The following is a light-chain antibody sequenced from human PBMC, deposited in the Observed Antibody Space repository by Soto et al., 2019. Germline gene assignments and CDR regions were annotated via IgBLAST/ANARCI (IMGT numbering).Light chain of an antibody. J-gene: IGLJ1*01. CDR1: SSDVGSYNL. CDR2: EVN. Sequence: QSVLTQAASVSGSPGQSITISCTGTSSDVGSYNLVSWYQHHPGKAPKLMIYEVNQWPSGISDRFSGSKSGNTASLTISGLQAEDEADYYCCSYAGSTRRYVFGPGTKLTVL. CDR3: CSYAGSTRRYV. V-gene: IGLV2-23*02.